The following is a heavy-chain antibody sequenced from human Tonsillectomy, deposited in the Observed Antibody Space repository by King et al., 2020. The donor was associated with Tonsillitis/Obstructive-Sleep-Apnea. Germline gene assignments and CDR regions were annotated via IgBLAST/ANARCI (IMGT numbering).Heavy chain of an antibody. D-gene: IGHD3-10*01. CDR2: IWYDGSNK. V-gene: IGHV3-33*01. CDR3: ARETGGNYYGSGRYYDY. Sequence: QVQLVESGGGGVQPGRSLRLSCAASGFTFSSYGMHWVRQAPGKGLEWVAVIWYDGSNKYYVDSVKGRFTISRDNSTNTLYLQMNSLRAEDTAVYYCARETGGNYYGSGRYYDYWGQGTLVTVSS. J-gene: IGHJ4*02. CDR1: GFTFSSYG.